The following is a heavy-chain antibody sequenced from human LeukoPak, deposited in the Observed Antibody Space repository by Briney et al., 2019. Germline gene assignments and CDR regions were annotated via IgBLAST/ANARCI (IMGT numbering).Heavy chain of an antibody. CDR2: ISGSGGST. CDR3: AKDQSAAYYDYVWGSYRQYYFDY. Sequence: GGSLRLSCAASGFTFSSYAMSWVRQAPGKGLEWVSAISGSGGSTYYADSVKGRFTISRDNPKNTLYLQMNSLRAEDTAVYYCAKDQSAAYYDYVWGSYRQYYFDYWGQGTLVTVSS. V-gene: IGHV3-23*01. J-gene: IGHJ4*02. D-gene: IGHD3-16*02. CDR1: GFTFSSYA.